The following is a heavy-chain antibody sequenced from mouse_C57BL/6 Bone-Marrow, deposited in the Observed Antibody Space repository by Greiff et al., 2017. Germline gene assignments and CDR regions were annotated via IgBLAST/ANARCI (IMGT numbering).Heavy chain of an antibody. D-gene: IGHD4-1*01. J-gene: IGHJ4*01. V-gene: IGHV1-56*01. CDR2: IFPGSGST. CDR1: GYTFTSHW. Sequence: VQLQQSGPELVRPGASVKISCKAPGYTFTSHWMQWVRQRPGQGLEWIGEIFPGSGSTYYNEKFKGKATLTVDTSSSTAYMQLSCLTSEDSAVYFCARSVGRRYAMDYWGQGTSVTVSS. CDR3: ARSVGRRYAMDY.